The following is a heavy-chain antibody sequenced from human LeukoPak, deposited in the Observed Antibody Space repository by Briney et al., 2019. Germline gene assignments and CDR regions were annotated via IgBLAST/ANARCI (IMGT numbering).Heavy chain of an antibody. CDR1: GFTFSSYA. CDR3: AKASAVPAAGDY. Sequence: PGGSLRLSCAASGFTFSSYAMHWVRQAPGKGLEWVAVISYDGSNKYYADSVKGRFTISRDNSKNTLYLQMNSLRAEDTAVYYCAKASAVPAAGDYWGQGTLVTVSS. J-gene: IGHJ4*02. D-gene: IGHD2-2*01. V-gene: IGHV3-30-3*01. CDR2: ISYDGSNK.